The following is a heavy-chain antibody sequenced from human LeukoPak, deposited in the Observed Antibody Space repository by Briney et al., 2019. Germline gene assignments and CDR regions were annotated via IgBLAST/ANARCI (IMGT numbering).Heavy chain of an antibody. CDR2: ISSSSSTI. CDR1: GFTFSSYS. CDR3: ARSNWNYLPEADY. J-gene: IGHJ4*02. D-gene: IGHD1-7*01. V-gene: IGHV3-48*02. Sequence: GGSLRLSCATSGFTFSSYSMNWVRQAPGKGPEWVSYISSSSSTIYYADSVKGRFTISRDNAKNSLYLQMNSLRDEDTAVYYCARSNWNYLPEADYWGQGTLVTVSS.